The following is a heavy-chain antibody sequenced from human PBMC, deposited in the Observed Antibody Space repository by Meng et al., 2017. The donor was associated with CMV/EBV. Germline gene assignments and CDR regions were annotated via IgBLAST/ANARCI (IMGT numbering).Heavy chain of an antibody. CDR2: INHSGST. CDR1: GGSFSGYY. J-gene: IGHJ5*02. Sequence: VQLQEGGAGLLRPSETLSLTCAVYGGSFSGYYWSWIRQPPGKGLEWIGEINHSGSTNYNPSLKSRVTISVDTSKNQFSLKLSSVTAADTAVYYCARGGNWFDPWGQGTLVTVSS. V-gene: IGHV4-34*01. CDR3: ARGGNWFDP.